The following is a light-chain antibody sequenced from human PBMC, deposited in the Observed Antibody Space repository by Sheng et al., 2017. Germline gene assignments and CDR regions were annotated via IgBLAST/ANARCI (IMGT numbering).Light chain of an antibody. V-gene: IGLV3-21*03. Sequence: SYELTQPPSVSVAPGKTAEITCVGDNIGDKSVHWYQQKPGQAPVLVVYDDTDRPSGIPERFSGSNSGNTATLTISRVEAGDEADYFCQVWDSNTDHLTYVFGAGTKVSVL. J-gene: IGLJ1*01. CDR1: NIGDKS. CDR2: DDT. CDR3: QVWDSNTDHLTYV.